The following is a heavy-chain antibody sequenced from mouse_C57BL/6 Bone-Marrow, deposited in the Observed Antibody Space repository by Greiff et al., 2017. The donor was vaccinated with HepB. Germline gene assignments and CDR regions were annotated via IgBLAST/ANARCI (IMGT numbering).Heavy chain of an antibody. CDR2: IWGDGST. V-gene: IGHV2-3*01. CDR3: AKPGDGYYRYAMDY. Sequence: VQLQQSGPGLVAPSQSLSITCTVSGFSLTSYGVSWVRQPPGKGLEWLGVIWGDGSTNYHSALISRLSISKDNSKSQVFLKLNSLQTEDTATYYCAKPGDGYYRYAMDYWGQGTSVTVSS. D-gene: IGHD2-3*01. J-gene: IGHJ4*01. CDR1: GFSLTSYG.